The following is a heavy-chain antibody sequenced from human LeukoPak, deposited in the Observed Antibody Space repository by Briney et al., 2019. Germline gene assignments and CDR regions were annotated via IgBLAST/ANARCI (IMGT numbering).Heavy chain of an antibody. J-gene: IGHJ4*02. CDR3: AKEIYYDSSGQKLFDY. CDR1: GFTFSSYA. Sequence: GGSLRLSCAASGFTFSSYAMSWVRQAPGKGLEWVSAISGSGGSTYYADSVKGRFTISRDNSKNTLYLQMNSLGAEDTAVYYCAKEIYYDSSGQKLFDYWGQGTLVTVSS. CDR2: ISGSGGST. D-gene: IGHD3-22*01. V-gene: IGHV3-23*01.